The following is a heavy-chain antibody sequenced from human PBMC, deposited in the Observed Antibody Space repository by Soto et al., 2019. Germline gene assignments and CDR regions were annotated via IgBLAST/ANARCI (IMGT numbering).Heavy chain of an antibody. D-gene: IGHD3-22*01. CDR2: VFYSGST. J-gene: IGHJ5*02. CDR1: GGSVSSGTYF. V-gene: IGHV4-61*01. Sequence: TSETLSLTCTVSGGSVSSGTYFWSWIRQPPGKGLEWIGYVFYSGSTNYNPSLKSRVTISVDTSKNQFSLNLSSVTAADTAVYYCARDDSSVYNYVFDPWGPGILVTVSS. CDR3: ARDDSSVYNYVFDP.